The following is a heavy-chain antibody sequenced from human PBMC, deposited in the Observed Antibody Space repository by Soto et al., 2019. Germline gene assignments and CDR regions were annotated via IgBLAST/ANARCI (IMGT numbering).Heavy chain of an antibody. J-gene: IGHJ3*02. V-gene: IGHV1-2*02. Sequence: QLHLVQSGAVVKKPGAPVTVSCSASGYPVTAYYMHWVRQAPGRGLEWMGGINPATGAAKYTQTFQGRVTMTRDTSTSTVFMELSGLTSEDTAGFYCARGGGVGVAGSAAFDMWGQGTLVTVSS. D-gene: IGHD3-3*01. CDR2: INPATGAA. CDR3: ARGGGVGVAGSAAFDM. CDR1: GYPVTAYY.